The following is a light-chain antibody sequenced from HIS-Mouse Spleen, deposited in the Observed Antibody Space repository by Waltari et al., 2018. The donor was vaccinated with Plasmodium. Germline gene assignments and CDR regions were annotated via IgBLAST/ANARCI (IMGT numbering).Light chain of an antibody. J-gene: IGKJ1*01. Sequence: EIVTTQSPATSSVSPGERATLSCRASQSVSSNLACYQQTPREAPRLLIYGASTSATGIPARFSGSGSGTEFTLTISSMQSENFAVYYCQQNKNWPRGTFGQGTKVEIK. CDR3: QQNKNWPRGT. CDR2: GAS. V-gene: IGKV3-15*01. CDR1: QSVSSN.